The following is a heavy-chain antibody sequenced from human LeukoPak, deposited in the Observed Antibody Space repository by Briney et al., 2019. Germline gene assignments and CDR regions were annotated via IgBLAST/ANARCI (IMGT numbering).Heavy chain of an antibody. CDR3: ARHEADRRNWFDP. CDR2: IYPGDSDT. CDR1: GYSFTSYW. J-gene: IGHJ5*02. V-gene: IGHV5-51*01. Sequence: GESLKISCKGSGYSFTSYWIGWVRQMPGKGLEWMGIIYPGDSDTRYSPSFQGQVTISADKSISTAYLQWSSLKASDTAMYVCARHEADRRNWFDPWGQGPLVPVSS.